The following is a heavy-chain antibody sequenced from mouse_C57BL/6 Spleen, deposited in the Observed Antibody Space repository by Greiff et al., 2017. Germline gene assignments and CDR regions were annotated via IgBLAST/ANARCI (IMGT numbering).Heavy chain of an antibody. CDR3: ARPGFDV. J-gene: IGHJ1*03. CDR2: ISGGGGNT. Sequence: EVMLVESGGGLVKPGGSLKLSCAASGFTFSSYTMSWVRQTPEKRLEWVATISGGGGNTYYPDSVKGRFSISSDNAKNTLYLQMSSLRSEDTALYYCARPGFDVWGTGTTVTVSS. V-gene: IGHV5-9*01. CDR1: GFTFSSYT.